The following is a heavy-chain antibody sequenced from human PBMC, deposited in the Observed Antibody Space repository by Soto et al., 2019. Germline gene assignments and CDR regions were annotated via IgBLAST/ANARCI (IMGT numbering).Heavy chain of an antibody. V-gene: IGHV4-61*01. CDR1: GGSVSSGSYY. CDR3: ATMSSSGYPLDY. Sequence: TSETLSLTCIVSGGSVSSGSYYWSWIRQPPGKGLEWIGFIYYTGRTSYNPSLKSRVTISVDTSNNQFSLKLSSVTAADTAVYFCATMSSSGYPLDYWGRGTLVTSPQ. D-gene: IGHD3-22*01. CDR2: IYYTGRT. J-gene: IGHJ4*02.